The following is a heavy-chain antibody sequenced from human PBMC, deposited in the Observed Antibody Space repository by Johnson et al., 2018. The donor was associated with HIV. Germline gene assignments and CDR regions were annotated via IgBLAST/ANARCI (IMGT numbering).Heavy chain of an antibody. J-gene: IGHJ3*02. CDR3: ARESLRRIAVSGPGDSAFDI. Sequence: VQLVESGGGVVQPGRSLRLSCAASGFTFDDYTMHWVRQAPGKGLEWVSLISWDGGSTYYADSVKGRFTISRDNAKNTLYLQMNSLRAGDTAVYYCARESLRRIAVSGPGDSAFDIWGQGTMVTVSS. D-gene: IGHD6-19*01. CDR1: GFTFDDYT. V-gene: IGHV3-43*01. CDR2: ISWDGGST.